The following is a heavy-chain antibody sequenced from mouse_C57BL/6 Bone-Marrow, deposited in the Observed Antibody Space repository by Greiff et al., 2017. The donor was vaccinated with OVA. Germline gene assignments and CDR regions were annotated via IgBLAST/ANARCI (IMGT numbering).Heavy chain of an antibody. CDR2: IYPRDGST. D-gene: IGHD1-1*01. V-gene: IGHV1-78*01. CDR1: GYTFTDHT. CDR3: ARRDGSPAWFAY. J-gene: IGHJ3*01. Sequence: VQLQQSDAELVQPGASVKISCKVSGYTFTDHTIHWLKQRPEQGLEWIGYIYPRDGSTKYNEKFKGKATLTADKSSSTAYMQLNSLTSEDAAVYFGARRDGSPAWFAYWGQGTLVTVSA.